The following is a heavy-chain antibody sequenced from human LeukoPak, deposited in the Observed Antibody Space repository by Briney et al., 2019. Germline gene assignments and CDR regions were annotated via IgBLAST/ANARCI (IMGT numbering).Heavy chain of an antibody. CDR3: ARRQLVRSGVDY. CDR2: INHSGST. J-gene: IGHJ4*02. D-gene: IGHD6-13*01. CDR1: GGSFSGYY. V-gene: IGHV4-34*01. Sequence: ASETLSLTCAVYGGSFSGYYWSWIRQPPGKGLEWIGEINHSGSTNYNLSLKSRVTISVDTSKNQFSLKLSSVTAADTAVYYCARRQLVRSGVDYWGQGTLVTVSS.